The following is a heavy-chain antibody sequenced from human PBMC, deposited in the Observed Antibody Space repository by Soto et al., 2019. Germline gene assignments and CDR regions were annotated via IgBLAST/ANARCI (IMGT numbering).Heavy chain of an antibody. Sequence: LRLSCAATVFTFSSYAMSWVRQAPGKGLEWVSAISGSGGSTYYADSVKGRFTISRDNSKNTLYLQMNSLRAEDTAVYYCAKDFRVFYYYGMDVWGQGTTVTVSS. D-gene: IGHD3-10*01. V-gene: IGHV3-23*01. CDR2: ISGSGGST. CDR1: VFTFSSYA. CDR3: AKDFRVFYYYGMDV. J-gene: IGHJ6*02.